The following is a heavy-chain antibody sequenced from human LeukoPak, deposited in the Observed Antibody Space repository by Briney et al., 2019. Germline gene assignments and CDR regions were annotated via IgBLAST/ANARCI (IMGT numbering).Heavy chain of an antibody. Sequence: GGSLRLSCAASGFTFSNSWMHWVRQAPGKRLVWVSRINTDGCTTNYADSVKGRYTISRDNARNTVYLQMNSLRAEDSAVYYCANSYSPPHFWGQGTLVTVSS. D-gene: IGHD3-10*01. CDR2: INTDGCTT. V-gene: IGHV3-74*01. CDR1: GFTFSNSW. J-gene: IGHJ4*02. CDR3: ANSYSPPHF.